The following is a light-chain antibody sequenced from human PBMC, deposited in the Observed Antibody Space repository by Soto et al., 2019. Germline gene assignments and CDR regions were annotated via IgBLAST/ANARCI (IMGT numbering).Light chain of an antibody. CDR1: ENVRTF. CDR2: GAS. V-gene: IGKV3-11*01. CDR3: QQHSNWPPWT. Sequence: EVVLTQSPATLSLSPGERATLSCRASENVRTFVDWYQQKPGQAPRLLIYGASTRATGIPARFSGSGSGTDFTLPISNLEPEDFAVYYYQQHSNWPPWTFGQGTRVEIQ. J-gene: IGKJ1*01.